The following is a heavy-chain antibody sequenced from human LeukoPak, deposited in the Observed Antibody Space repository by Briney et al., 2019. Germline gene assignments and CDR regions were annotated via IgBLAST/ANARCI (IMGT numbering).Heavy chain of an antibody. J-gene: IGHJ4*02. V-gene: IGHV3-7*01. CDR1: GFTFSSYW. CDR3: AKVASGYSYGSFDY. CDR2: IKQDGSEK. Sequence: GGSLRLSCEVSGFTFSSYWMTWVRQAPGKGLEWVANIKQDGSEKYSVDFVKGRFIISRDNAKNSLYLQMNSLRAEDTAVYYCAKVASGYSYGSFDYWGQGTLVTVSS. D-gene: IGHD5-18*01.